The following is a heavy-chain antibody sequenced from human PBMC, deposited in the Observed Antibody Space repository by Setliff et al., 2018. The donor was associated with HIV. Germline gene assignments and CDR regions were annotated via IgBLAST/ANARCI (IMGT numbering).Heavy chain of an antibody. CDR2: IHHSGST. CDR1: GGSISNYY. D-gene: IGHD6-13*01. CDR3: SRQQLDGFRYKYYYMDV. V-gene: IGHV4-59*01. J-gene: IGHJ6*03. Sequence: SETLSLTCIVSGGSISNYYWGWIRQSPGKGLEWIGFIHHSGSTNYNPSLESRVTISLDTANNHFSLNLRSVTAADTAVYYCSRQQLDGFRYKYYYMDVWDKGTTVTVSS.